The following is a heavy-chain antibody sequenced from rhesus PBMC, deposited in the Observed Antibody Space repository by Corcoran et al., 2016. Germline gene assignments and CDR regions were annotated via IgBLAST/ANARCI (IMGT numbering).Heavy chain of an antibody. CDR2: IFGGTRST. J-gene: IGHJ5-2*02. D-gene: IGHD1-26*01. Sequence: QVQLQESGPGLVKPSETLSLTCAVSGGSISSNYWSWIRQPPGKGLEWIGYIFGGTRSTSQTASFKSGVTCSTDTSKSQFSLTLSSGTAASTAVYYCARYKANWNPPPGSLDVWGRGVLVTVSS. CDR1: GGSISSNY. CDR3: ARYKANWNPPPGSLDV. V-gene: IGHV4-147*01.